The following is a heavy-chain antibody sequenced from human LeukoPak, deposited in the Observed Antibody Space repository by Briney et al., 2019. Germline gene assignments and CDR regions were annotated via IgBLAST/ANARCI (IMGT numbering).Heavy chain of an antibody. CDR1: GDSITNYF. CDR3: ARGRVAYSAYYFDY. V-gene: IGHV4-59*01. J-gene: IGHJ4*02. D-gene: IGHD2-15*01. CDR2: IYYTGST. Sequence: SQTLSLTCTVSGDSITNYFWSWIRQPPGKGLEWIGYIYYTGSTNYKPSLRSRVTISVDTSTNQFSLRLRSLTAADTAVYYCARGRVAYSAYYFDYWGQGTLVTVSS.